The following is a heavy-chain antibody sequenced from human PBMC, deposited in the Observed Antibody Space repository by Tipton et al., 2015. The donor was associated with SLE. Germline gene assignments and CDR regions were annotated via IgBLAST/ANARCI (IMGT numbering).Heavy chain of an antibody. J-gene: IGHJ4*02. V-gene: IGHV3-30-3*01. CDR1: GFTFSTDA. CDR3: ARGTGGDDF. CDR2: ISHDDNSK. D-gene: IGHD1-1*01. Sequence: SLRLYCEASGFTFSTDAMHWVRQAPGKGLEWVALISHDDNSKYYVESVKGRFTISRDNSRKTLYLQMNSLRTEDTAAYYCARGTGGDDFWGQGTLVTVSS.